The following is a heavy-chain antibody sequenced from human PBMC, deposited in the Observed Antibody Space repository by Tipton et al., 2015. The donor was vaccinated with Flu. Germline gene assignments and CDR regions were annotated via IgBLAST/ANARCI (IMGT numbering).Heavy chain of an antibody. CDR1: GGSITNYY. CDR2: IYSSGST. V-gene: IGHV4-59*01. Sequence: TLSLTCSVSGGSITNYYWSWIRQPPGKGLEWIGYIYSSGSTTYNPPLKSRVSMSADTSMNQFSLRLNSMTAADTAIYYCARVLAGHFGEGYFFDYWGQGALVTVSS. J-gene: IGHJ4*02. CDR3: ARVLAGHFGEGYFFDY. D-gene: IGHD3-10*01.